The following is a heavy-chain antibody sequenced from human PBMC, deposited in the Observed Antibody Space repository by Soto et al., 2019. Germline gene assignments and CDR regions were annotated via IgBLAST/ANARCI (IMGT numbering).Heavy chain of an antibody. CDR2: IIPMIGTS. Sequence: QVQLVQSGAEVKKPGSSVKVSCKAPGGSFSTYAITWVRQAPGQGLEWMGGIIPMIGTSTYAQKFQGRVTITADESPSTAYMELSSLTSEDTAVYFCARRRHCSGNSCSYYYGMDVWGQGTTVTVSS. V-gene: IGHV1-69*12. CDR1: GGSFSTYA. CDR3: ARRRHCSGNSCSYYYGMDV. D-gene: IGHD6-19*01. J-gene: IGHJ6*02.